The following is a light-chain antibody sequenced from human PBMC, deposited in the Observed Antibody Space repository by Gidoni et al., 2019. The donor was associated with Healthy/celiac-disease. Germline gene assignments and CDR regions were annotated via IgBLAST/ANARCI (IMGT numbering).Light chain of an antibody. Sequence: IVMTQSPDSLAVSLGERATIHCKSSQSVLSSSNNKNYLAWYQQKPGQPPKLLIYWASTRESGVPDRFSGSGSGTDFTLTISSLQAEDVAVYYCQQYYSTPPTFGQGTKLEIK. CDR2: WAS. V-gene: IGKV4-1*01. J-gene: IGKJ2*01. CDR1: QSVLSSSNNKNY. CDR3: QQYYSTPPT.